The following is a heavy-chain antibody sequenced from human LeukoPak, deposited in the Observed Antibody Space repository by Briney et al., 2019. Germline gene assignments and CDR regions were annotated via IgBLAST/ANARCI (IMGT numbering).Heavy chain of an antibody. CDR2: IYYSGST. J-gene: IGHJ4*02. CDR3: ARDSALLRRPFDY. V-gene: IGHV4-39*07. D-gene: IGHD2-15*01. CDR1: GGSISSSSYY. Sequence: SETLSLTCTVSGGSISSSSYYWGWIRQPPGKGLEWIGSIYYSGSTYYNPSLKSRVTISVDTSKNQFSLKLSSVTAADTAVYYCARDSALLRRPFDYWGQGTLVTVSS.